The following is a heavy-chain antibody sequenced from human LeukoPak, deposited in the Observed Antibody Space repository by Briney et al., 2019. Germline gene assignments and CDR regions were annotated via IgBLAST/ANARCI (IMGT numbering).Heavy chain of an antibody. J-gene: IGHJ4*02. V-gene: IGHV3-74*03. CDR2: INGDLTNT. CDR1: GFTFTDYW. CDR3: ANSRYDSSGYYGIIGY. D-gene: IGHD3-22*01. Sequence: GGSLRLSCAASGFTFTDYWMHWVRQVAGKGLVWVSRINGDLTNTTYADSVKGRFTISRDNAKNSLYLQMNSLRAEDTAVYYCANSRYDSSGYYGIIGYWGQGTQVTVSS.